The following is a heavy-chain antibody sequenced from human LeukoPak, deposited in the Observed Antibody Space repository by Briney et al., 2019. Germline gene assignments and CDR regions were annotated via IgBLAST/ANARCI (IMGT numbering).Heavy chain of an antibody. D-gene: IGHD5-12*01. CDR2: IYYSGST. Sequence: PSQTLSLTCTVSGGSISSGDYYWSWIRQPPGKGLEWIGYIYYSGSTNYNPSLKSRVTISVDTSKNQFSLKLSSVTAADTAVYYCASGDKYGGYPLPFDYWGQGTLVTVSS. CDR1: GGSISSGDYY. J-gene: IGHJ4*02. V-gene: IGHV4-61*08. CDR3: ASGDKYGGYPLPFDY.